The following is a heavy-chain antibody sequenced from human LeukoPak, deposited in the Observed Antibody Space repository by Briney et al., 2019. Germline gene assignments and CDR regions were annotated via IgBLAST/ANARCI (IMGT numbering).Heavy chain of an antibody. CDR3: AKGLIVGATSTVY. V-gene: IGHV3-66*01. J-gene: IGHJ4*02. CDR1: GFTVSSNY. D-gene: IGHD1-26*01. CDR2: IYSGGST. Sequence: GGSLRLSCAASGFTVSSNYMSWVRQAPGKGLEWVSVIYSGGSTYYADSVKGRFTISRDNSKNTLYLQMNSLRAEDTAVYYCAKGLIVGATSTVYWGQGTLVTVSS.